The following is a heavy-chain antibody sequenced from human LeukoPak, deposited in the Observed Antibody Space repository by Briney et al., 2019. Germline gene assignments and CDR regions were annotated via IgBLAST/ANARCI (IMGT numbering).Heavy chain of an antibody. Sequence: ASVKVSCKASGYTFTGYYMHWVRQAPGQGLEWMGWINPNSGGTNYAQKFQGRVTMTRDTSISTAYMELSRLRSDDTAVYYCARGRSIVGATPFDYWGQGTLVTVSS. V-gene: IGHV1-2*02. D-gene: IGHD1-26*01. CDR1: GYTFTGYY. CDR2: INPNSGGT. J-gene: IGHJ4*02. CDR3: ARGRSIVGATPFDY.